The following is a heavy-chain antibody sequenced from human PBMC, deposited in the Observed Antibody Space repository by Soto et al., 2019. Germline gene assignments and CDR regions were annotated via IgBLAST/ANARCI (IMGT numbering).Heavy chain of an antibody. V-gene: IGHV3-30*03. CDR2: ISYDGSNR. D-gene: IGHD6-13*01. CDR1: GFTFSRFG. Sequence: PGGSLRLSCAASGFTFSRFGMHWVRQAPGKGLEWVAVISYDGSNRFYADSVKGRFTISRDNSKNTLYLQMNSLRAEDTAVYYCCPAAAGTFDYWGQGTLVTVSS. CDR3: CPAAAGTFDY. J-gene: IGHJ4*02.